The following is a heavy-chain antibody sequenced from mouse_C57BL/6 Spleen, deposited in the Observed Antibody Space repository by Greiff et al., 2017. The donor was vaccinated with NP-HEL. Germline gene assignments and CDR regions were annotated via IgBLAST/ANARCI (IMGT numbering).Heavy chain of an antibody. V-gene: IGHV5-6*01. CDR1: GFTFSSYG. Sequence: EVHLVESGGDLVKPGGSLKLSCAASGFTFSSYGMSWVRQTPDKRLEWVATISSGGSYTYYPDSVKGRFTISRDNAKNTLYLQMSSLKSEDTAMYYCARPPAFGYAMDYWGQGTSVTVSS. CDR2: ISSGGSYT. CDR3: ARPPAFGYAMDY. D-gene: IGHD3-1*01. J-gene: IGHJ4*01.